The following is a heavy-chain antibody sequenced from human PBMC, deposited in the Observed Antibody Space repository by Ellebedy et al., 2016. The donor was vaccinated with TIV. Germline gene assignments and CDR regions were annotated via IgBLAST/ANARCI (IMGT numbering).Heavy chain of an antibody. CDR2: INNDGSSR. Sequence: GGSLRLXCAASGFTSGFTFSSHWMHWVRHAPGKGLVWVSRINNDGSSRSYADSVKGRFTISRDNAKKTLYLQMNSLRAEDTAVYYCARDRLYSGYGSDYYGMDVWGQGTTVTVSS. CDR1: GFTFSSHW. J-gene: IGHJ6*02. V-gene: IGHV3-74*01. D-gene: IGHD5-12*01. CDR3: ARDRLYSGYGSDYYGMDV.